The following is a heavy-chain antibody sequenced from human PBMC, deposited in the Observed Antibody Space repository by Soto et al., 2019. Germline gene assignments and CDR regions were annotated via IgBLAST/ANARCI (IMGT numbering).Heavy chain of an antibody. CDR1: GYTFTSYG. V-gene: IGHV1-18*01. J-gene: IGHJ6*02. CDR2: ISAYNGNT. D-gene: IGHD3-3*01. CDR3: ARDEMYDFWSGYYYGMDV. Sequence: ASVKVSCKASGYTFTSYGISWVRQAPGQGLEWMGWISAYNGNTNYAQKLQGRVTMTTDTSTSTAYMELRSLRSDDTAVYYCARDEMYDFWSGYYYGMDVWGQRTTVTVSS.